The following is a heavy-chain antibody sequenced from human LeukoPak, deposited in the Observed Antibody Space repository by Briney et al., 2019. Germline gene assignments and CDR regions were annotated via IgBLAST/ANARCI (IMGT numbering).Heavy chain of an antibody. V-gene: IGHV3-53*01. CDR1: GFTVSSNY. J-gene: IGHJ4*02. D-gene: IGHD6-19*01. Sequence: GGSLRLSCAASGFTVSSNYMSWVRQAPGKGLEWVSVIYSGGSTYYADSVKGRFTISRDNSKNTLYLQMNSLRAEDTAVYYCAAVMIYSSGDFSFDYRGQGTLVTVSS. CDR3: AAVMIYSSGDFSFDY. CDR2: IYSGGST.